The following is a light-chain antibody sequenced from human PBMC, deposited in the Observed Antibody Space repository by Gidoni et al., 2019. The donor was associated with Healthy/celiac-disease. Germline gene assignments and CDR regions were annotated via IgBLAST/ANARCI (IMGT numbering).Light chain of an antibody. V-gene: IGKV1-17*01. CDR2: AAS. Sequence: EIQMTQSPSSLSASVGDRVTITCRASEGIRHDLGWFQQKPGKAPKRLIYAASTLESWVPSRFSVSGSGTEFTLTISSLQPEDFATYYCLQHNSYPRTFGQGTKLEIK. CDR3: LQHNSYPRT. CDR1: EGIRHD. J-gene: IGKJ2*01.